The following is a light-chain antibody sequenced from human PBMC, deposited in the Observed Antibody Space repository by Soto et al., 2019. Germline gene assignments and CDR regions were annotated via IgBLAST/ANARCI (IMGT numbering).Light chain of an antibody. V-gene: IGKV3-20*01. J-gene: IGKJ4*01. Sequence: EIVMTQSPVTLSVSPGERATLSCRASQSVRRNLAWYQQKPGQAPRLLISGASTRATGIPARFSGSGSGTDFTLTISRLEPEDFAVYYCQQYGSSPLTFGGGTKVDIK. CDR1: QSVRRN. CDR3: QQYGSSPLT. CDR2: GAS.